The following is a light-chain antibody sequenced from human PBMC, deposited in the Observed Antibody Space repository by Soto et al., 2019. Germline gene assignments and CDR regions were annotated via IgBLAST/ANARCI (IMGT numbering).Light chain of an antibody. CDR2: GAS. V-gene: IGKV3-20*01. J-gene: IGKJ1*01. CDR3: QQYTHSPEWT. CDR1: QSVSSTY. Sequence: EIVLTQSPGTLSFSPGERATLSCRASQSVSSTYLAWYQQKPGQAPRLLIYGASSRATGIPDRFSGSGSGTDFTLTISRLEPEDFAVYYCQQYTHSPEWTFGQVTKVEIK.